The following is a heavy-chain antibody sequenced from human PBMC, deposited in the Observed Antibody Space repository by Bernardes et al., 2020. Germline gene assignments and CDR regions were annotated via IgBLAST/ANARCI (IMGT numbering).Heavy chain of an antibody. CDR2: IYHSGST. V-gene: IGHV4-39*01. D-gene: IGHD1-26*01. CDR3: ARPGAYWYFDL. J-gene: IGHJ2*01. CDR1: GGFISSNSYY. Sequence: SETLSLTCTVSGGFISSNSYYWGWIRQPPGKGLEWIGSIYHSGSTYYNPSLKSRVTISVDTSKNQLSLKLSSVTAADTAVYYCARPGAYWYFDLWGRGTLVTVSS.